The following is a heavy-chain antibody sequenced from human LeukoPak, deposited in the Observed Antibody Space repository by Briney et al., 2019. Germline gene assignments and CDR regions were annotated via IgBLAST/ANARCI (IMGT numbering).Heavy chain of an antibody. Sequence: GGSLRLSCAASGFTFGSYGMHWVRQAPGKGLEWVAFIRYDGSNKYYADSVKGRSTISRDNSKNTLYLQMNSLRAEDTAVYYCAKARYCSSTSCPTRSYYYYYMDVWGKGTTVTVSS. J-gene: IGHJ6*03. CDR3: AKARYCSSTSCPTRSYYYYYMDV. V-gene: IGHV3-30*02. CDR1: GFTFGSYG. CDR2: IRYDGSNK. D-gene: IGHD2-2*01.